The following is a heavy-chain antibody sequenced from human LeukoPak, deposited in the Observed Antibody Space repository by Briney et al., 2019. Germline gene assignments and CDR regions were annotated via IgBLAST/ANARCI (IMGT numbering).Heavy chain of an antibody. CDR2: IYYSGST. CDR1: GGSISSSSYY. J-gene: IGHJ4*02. Sequence: SETLSLTCTVSGGSISSSSYYWGWIRQPPGKGLEWIGSIYYSGSTYYNPSLKSRVTISVDTSKNQFSLKLSSVTAADTAVYYCATLYGSDNHRSDYWGQGTLVTVSS. D-gene: IGHD3-10*01. V-gene: IGHV4-39*07. CDR3: ATLYGSDNHRSDY.